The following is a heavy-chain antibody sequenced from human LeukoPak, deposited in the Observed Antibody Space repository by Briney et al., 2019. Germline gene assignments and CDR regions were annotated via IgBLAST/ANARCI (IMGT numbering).Heavy chain of an antibody. D-gene: IGHD3-3*01. CDR2: INANSGDT. CDR1: GHTFTGYY. CDR3: ARGPYYDFWSGLNWFDP. V-gene: IGHV1-2*02. J-gene: IGHJ5*02. Sequence: ASVKVSCKAPGHTFTGYYMHWVRQAPGQGLEWMGWINANSGDTNYAQKFQGRVTMTRDTSISTAYMELSRLRSDDTAVYYCARGPYYDFWSGLNWFDPWGQGTLVTVSS.